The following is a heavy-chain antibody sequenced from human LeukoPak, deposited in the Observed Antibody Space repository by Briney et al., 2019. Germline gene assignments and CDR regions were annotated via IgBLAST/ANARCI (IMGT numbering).Heavy chain of an antibody. D-gene: IGHD3-3*01. CDR1: GFTFSSYS. CDR3: ASPGSITIFGVASY. CDR2: ISSSSSYI. J-gene: IGHJ4*02. Sequence: GGSLRLSCAASGFTFSSYSMNWVRQAPGKGLEWVSSISSSSSYINYADSVKGRFTISRDNAKNSLYLQMNSLRAEDTAVYYCASPGSITIFGVASYWGQGTLVTVSS. V-gene: IGHV3-21*01.